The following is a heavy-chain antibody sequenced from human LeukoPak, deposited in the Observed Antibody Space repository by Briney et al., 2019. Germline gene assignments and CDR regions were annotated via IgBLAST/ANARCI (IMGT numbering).Heavy chain of an antibody. CDR3: ARAGEMATINGFDP. D-gene: IGHD5-24*01. Sequence: SVKVSFKASGGTFSSYAISWVRPAPGQGLEWMGGIIPIFGTANYAQKFQGRVTITTDESTSTAYMELSSLRSEDTAVYYCARAGEMATINGFDPWGQGTLVTVSS. CDR1: GGTFSSYA. V-gene: IGHV1-69*05. J-gene: IGHJ5*02. CDR2: IIPIFGTA.